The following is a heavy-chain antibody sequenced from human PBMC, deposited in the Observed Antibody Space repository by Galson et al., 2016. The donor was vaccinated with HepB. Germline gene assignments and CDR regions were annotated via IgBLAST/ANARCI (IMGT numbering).Heavy chain of an antibody. J-gene: IGHJ5*02. CDR1: GGSISSGGYS. V-gene: IGHV4-30-2*01. CDR3: ARGVGSSSWLRFDP. Sequence: TLSLTCAVSGGSISSGGYSWSWIRQPLGKGLEWIGYISHSGTTYYNLSLKSRVTILVDRSKNQFSLRLRSVTAADTAVYYCARGVGSSSWLRFDPWGQGALVTVSS. CDR2: ISHSGTT. D-gene: IGHD6-13*01.